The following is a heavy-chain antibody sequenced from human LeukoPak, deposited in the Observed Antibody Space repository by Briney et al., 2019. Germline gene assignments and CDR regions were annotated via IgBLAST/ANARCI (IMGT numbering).Heavy chain of an antibody. CDR3: ARNRRDYDFWSGYNYYMDV. D-gene: IGHD3-3*01. Sequence: SETLSLTRTVSGGSISSYYWSWIRQPPGKGLEWIGYIYTSGSTNYNPSLKSRVTISVDTSKNQFSLKLSSVTAADTAVYYCARNRRDYDFWSGYNYYMDVWGKGTTVTVSS. CDR2: IYTSGST. V-gene: IGHV4-4*09. CDR1: GGSISSYY. J-gene: IGHJ6*03.